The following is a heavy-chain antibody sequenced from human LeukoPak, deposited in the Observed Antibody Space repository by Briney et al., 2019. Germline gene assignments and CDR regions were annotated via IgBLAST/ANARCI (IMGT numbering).Heavy chain of an antibody. Sequence: PGGSLRLSCAASGFAFSSYAIHWVRQAPGKGLEWVSFISYDGRIKYYADSVKGRLTISRDNAKNSLFLQMNSLRAEDTAVYYCASAPDYYNHWGQGTLVTVSS. CDR2: ISYDGRIK. D-gene: IGHD3-9*01. CDR1: GFAFSSYA. CDR3: ASAPDYYNH. V-gene: IGHV3-30-3*01. J-gene: IGHJ4*02.